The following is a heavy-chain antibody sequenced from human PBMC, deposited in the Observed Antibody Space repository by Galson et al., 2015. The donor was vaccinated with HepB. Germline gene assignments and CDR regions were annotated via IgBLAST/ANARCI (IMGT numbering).Heavy chain of an antibody. CDR2: INTDGTFL. D-gene: IGHD2-2*01. Sequence: SLRLSCAASGFIFSNYWMHWVRQTPGQGPVWISRINTDGTFLSYADSVKGRFTISRDNAENTLYLQMNSLRAEDTAVYYCARVARYCGGASCYGWFDPWGQGTQVTVSS. V-gene: IGHV3-74*01. J-gene: IGHJ5*02. CDR3: ARVARYCGGASCYGWFDP. CDR1: GFIFSNYW.